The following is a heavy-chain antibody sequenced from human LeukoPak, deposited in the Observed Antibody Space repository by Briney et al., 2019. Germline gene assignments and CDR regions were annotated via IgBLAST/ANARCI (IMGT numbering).Heavy chain of an antibody. CDR2: ISSNGRTT. D-gene: IGHD2-21*01. CDR3: AIMTFPLED. CDR1: GFTFSNYE. V-gene: IGHV3-48*03. J-gene: IGHJ4*02. Sequence: GGSLRLSCAASGFTFSNYEMKWARQAPGKGLEWISYISSNGRTTYYADSVRGRFTISRDNNKDSVYLQMNSLRVEDTAVYDCAIMTFPLEDWGQGTLVTVSS.